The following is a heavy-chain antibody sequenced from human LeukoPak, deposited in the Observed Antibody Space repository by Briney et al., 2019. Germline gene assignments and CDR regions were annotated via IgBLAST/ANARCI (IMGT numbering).Heavy chain of an antibody. CDR2: TKPNSGGT. V-gene: IGHV1-2*02. CDR3: ARGNYYDSSGYPPPAEYFQH. Sequence: ASVKVSYKASGYTFTGYYMHWVRQAPGQGLEWMGWTKPNSGGTNYAQKFQGRVTMTRDTSISTAYMELSRLRSDDTAVYYCARGNYYDSSGYPPPAEYFQHWGQGTLVTVSS. J-gene: IGHJ1*01. D-gene: IGHD3-22*01. CDR1: GYTFTGYY.